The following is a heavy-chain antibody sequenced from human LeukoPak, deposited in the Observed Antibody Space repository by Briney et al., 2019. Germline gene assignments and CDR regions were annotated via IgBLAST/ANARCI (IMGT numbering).Heavy chain of an antibody. V-gene: IGHV1-2*02. CDR1: GYTFTGYY. CDR2: INPKSGGT. CDR3: ARDRAILAMDYEFDY. J-gene: IGHJ4*02. Sequence: GASVKVSRKASGYTFTGYYMHWVRQAPGQGLEWMGWINPKSGGTNYAQKFQGRVTMTRDTSINTAYMDLSSLRSDDTAVYYCARDRAILAMDYEFDYWVEGTLVTVSS. D-gene: IGHD3-16*01.